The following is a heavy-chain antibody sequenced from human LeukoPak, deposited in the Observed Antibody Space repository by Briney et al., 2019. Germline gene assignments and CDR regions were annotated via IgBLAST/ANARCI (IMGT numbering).Heavy chain of an antibody. CDR1: GGSISSYY. V-gene: IGHV4-59*01. D-gene: IGHD3-22*01. Sequence: PSETLSLTCTVSGGSISSYYWSWIRQPPGKGLEWIGYIYYSGSPNYNASLKSRVTISVDTSKNQFSLNLTSVTAADTAVYYCARASGHYRSFDYWGQGTLVTVSS. J-gene: IGHJ4*02. CDR2: IYYSGSP. CDR3: ARASGHYRSFDY.